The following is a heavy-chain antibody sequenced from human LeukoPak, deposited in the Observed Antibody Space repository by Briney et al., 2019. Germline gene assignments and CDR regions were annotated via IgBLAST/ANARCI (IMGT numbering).Heavy chain of an antibody. Sequence: GGSLRLSCVASGFTFTSYGMHWVRQAPGKGLEWVAVIQYDGSEKFYADSVKGRFTISRDNSKNTLDLQMNSLRAGDTAVYYCARSPSEWLYWYFDLWGRGTLVTVSS. V-gene: IGHV3-33*01. CDR1: GFTFTSYG. J-gene: IGHJ2*01. CDR2: IQYDGSEK. D-gene: IGHD5-12*01. CDR3: ARSPSEWLYWYFDL.